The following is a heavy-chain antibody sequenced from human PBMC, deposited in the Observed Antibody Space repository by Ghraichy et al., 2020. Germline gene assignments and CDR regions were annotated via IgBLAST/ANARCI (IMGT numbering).Heavy chain of an antibody. J-gene: IGHJ4*02. CDR1: KFSFSDHY. V-gene: IGHV3-11*04. CDR3: ARESLREHYALLTGYYQFYFDC. D-gene: IGHD3-9*01. CDR2: ISATGYVI. Sequence: GGSLRLSCVASKFSFSDHYMSWVRQAPGKGLEWISYISATGYVINYADSVKGRFTISRDNAKNSLYLQMNSLRAEDTAVYYCARESLREHYALLTGYYQFYFDCWGQGALVTVSS.